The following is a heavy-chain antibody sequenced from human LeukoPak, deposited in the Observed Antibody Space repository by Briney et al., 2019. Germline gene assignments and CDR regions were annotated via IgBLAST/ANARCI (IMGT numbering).Heavy chain of an antibody. CDR2: INPNSGGT. CDR3: ARDSYGSGSYYGY. Sequence: ASVKVSCKASGYTFTSYAMHWVRQAPGQGLEWMGWINPNSGGTNYAQKFQGWVTMTRDTSISTAYMELSRLRSDDTAVYYCARDSYGSGSYYGYWGQGTLVTVSS. V-gene: IGHV1-2*04. D-gene: IGHD3-10*01. J-gene: IGHJ4*02. CDR1: GYTFTSYA.